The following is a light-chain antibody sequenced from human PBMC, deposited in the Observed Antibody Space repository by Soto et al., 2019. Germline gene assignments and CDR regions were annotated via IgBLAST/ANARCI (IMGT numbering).Light chain of an antibody. J-gene: IGKJ5*01. Sequence: EIVLTQSPGTLSLSPGERATLSCRASQSVTSNYLAWYQQKPGQAPRLLIYDASNRATGTPDRFLGRGSGTDFTLIISRLAPEDFAVYYCQQYADSPITFGQGTRLEIK. CDR1: QSVTSNY. CDR3: QQYADSPIT. V-gene: IGKV3-20*01. CDR2: DAS.